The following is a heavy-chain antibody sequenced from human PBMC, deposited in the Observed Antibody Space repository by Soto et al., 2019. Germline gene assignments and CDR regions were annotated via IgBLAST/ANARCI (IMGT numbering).Heavy chain of an antibody. CDR2: IIPILGIA. J-gene: IGHJ5*02. D-gene: IGHD2-15*01. CDR3: ARSEVLVAATPRFDP. CDR1: GGTFSSYT. Sequence: QVQLVQSGAEVKKPGSSVKVSCKASGGTFSSYTISWVRQAPGQGLEWMGRIIPILGIANYAQKFQGRVTITADKSTSTADMELSSLRSEDTAVYYCARSEVLVAATPRFDPWGQGTLVTVSS. V-gene: IGHV1-69*02.